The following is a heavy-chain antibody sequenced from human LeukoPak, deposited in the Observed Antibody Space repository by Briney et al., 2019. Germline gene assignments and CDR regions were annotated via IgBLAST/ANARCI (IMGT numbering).Heavy chain of an antibody. J-gene: IGHJ4*02. D-gene: IGHD5-18*01. CDR2: ISSSGSTI. V-gene: IGHV3-11*01. Sequence: XWIRQAPGXXLEWVSYISSSGSTIYYADSVKGRFTISRDNAKNSLYLQMNSLRAEDTAVYYCARGRGYSYGFAYWGQGTLVTVSS. CDR3: ARGRGYSYGFAY.